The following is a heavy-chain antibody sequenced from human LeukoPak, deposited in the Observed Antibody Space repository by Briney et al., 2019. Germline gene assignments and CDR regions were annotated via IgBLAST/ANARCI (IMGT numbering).Heavy chain of an antibody. D-gene: IGHD1-1*01. CDR1: GFTFSSYS. CDR2: ISSSSSYI. CDR3: ARDGNGLFDY. V-gene: IGHV3-21*01. Sequence: PGVSLRLSCAASGFTFSSYSMNWVRQAPGKGLEWVSSISSSSSYIYYADSVKGRFTISRDNAKNSLYLQMNSLRAEDTAVYYCARDGNGLFDYWGQGTLVTVSS. J-gene: IGHJ4*02.